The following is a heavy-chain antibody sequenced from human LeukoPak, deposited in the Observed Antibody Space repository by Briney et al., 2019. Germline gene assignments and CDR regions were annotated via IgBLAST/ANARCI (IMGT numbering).Heavy chain of an antibody. Sequence: PSETLSLTCTVSGGSISSGGYYWSWIRQHPGKGLEWIGYIYYSGSTYYNPSLKSRVTISVDTSKNQFSLKLSSVTAADTAVYYCAITCYYDSSLPSIQDAFDIWGQGTMVTVSS. CDR1: GGSISSGGYY. CDR3: AITCYYDSSLPSIQDAFDI. J-gene: IGHJ3*02. V-gene: IGHV4-31*03. D-gene: IGHD3-22*01. CDR2: IYYSGST.